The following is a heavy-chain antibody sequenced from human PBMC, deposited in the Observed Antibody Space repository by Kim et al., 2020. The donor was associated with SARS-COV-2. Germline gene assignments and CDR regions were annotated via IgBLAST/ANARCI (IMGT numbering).Heavy chain of an antibody. CDR1: GGSISSYY. V-gene: IGHV4-59*13. J-gene: IGHJ6*02. CDR3: ARDAGGYYYGSGSLLPFYYYYGMDV. D-gene: IGHD3-10*01. CDR2: IYYSGST. Sequence: SETLSLTCTVSGGSISSYYWSWIRQPPGKGLEWIGYIYYSGSTNYNPSFKSRVTISVDTSKNQFSLKLSTVTAADTAVYYCARDAGGYYYGSGSLLPFYYYYGMDVGCQGTTVTVSS.